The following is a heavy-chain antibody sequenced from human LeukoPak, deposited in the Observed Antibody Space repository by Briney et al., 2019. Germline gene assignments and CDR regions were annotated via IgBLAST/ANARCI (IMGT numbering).Heavy chain of an antibody. J-gene: IGHJ3*02. D-gene: IGHD3-10*01. CDR1: GGSISSGGYS. CDR3: ARGDYYGRRALNDAFDI. Sequence: SETLSLTCAVSGGSISSGGYSWSWIRQPPGKGLEWIGYIYYSGSTYYNPSLKSRVTISVDTSKNQFSLKLSSVTAADTAVYYCARGDYYGRRALNDAFDIWGQGTMVTVSS. CDR2: IYYSGST. V-gene: IGHV4-30-4*07.